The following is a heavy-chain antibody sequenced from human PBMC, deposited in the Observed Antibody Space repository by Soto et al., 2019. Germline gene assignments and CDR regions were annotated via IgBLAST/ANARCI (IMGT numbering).Heavy chain of an antibody. CDR2: INHSGST. Sequence: QVQLQQWGAGLLKPSETLSLTCAVYGGSFSGYYWSWIRQPPGKGLEWIGEINHSGSTNYNPSLKIRVPIPVDTSKNQYSLKLSSVTAADTAVYYCARGEQLGQTNWFDPWGQGNLVTVSS. CDR3: ARGEQLGQTNWFDP. J-gene: IGHJ5*02. V-gene: IGHV4-34*01. D-gene: IGHD6-13*01. CDR1: GGSFSGYY.